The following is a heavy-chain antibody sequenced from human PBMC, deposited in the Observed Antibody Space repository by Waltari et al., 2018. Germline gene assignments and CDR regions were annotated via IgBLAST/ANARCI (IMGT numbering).Heavy chain of an antibody. V-gene: IGHV4-39*07. CDR1: GGSISSSSYY. CDR2: IYYSGST. J-gene: IGHJ4*02. Sequence: QLQLQESGPGLVKPSETLSLTCPVSGGSISSSSYYWGWIRQPPGKGLEWIGSIYYSGSTYYNPSLKSRVTISVDTSKNQFSLKLSSVTAADTAVYYCARFGDSSGYYPADYWGQGTLVTVSS. D-gene: IGHD3-22*01. CDR3: ARFGDSSGYYPADY.